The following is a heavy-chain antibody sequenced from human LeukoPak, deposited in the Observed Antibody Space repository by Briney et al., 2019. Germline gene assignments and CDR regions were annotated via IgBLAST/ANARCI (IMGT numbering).Heavy chain of an antibody. Sequence: PGRSLRLSCAASGFTFDDYAMHWVRQAPGKGLEWVSGISWNSGSIGYADSVKGRFTISRDNAKNSLYQQMNSLRAEDTALYYCAKDIKSGAAAGNNFDYWGQGTLVTVSS. J-gene: IGHJ4*02. D-gene: IGHD6-13*01. CDR3: AKDIKSGAAAGNNFDY. V-gene: IGHV3-9*01. CDR1: GFTFDDYA. CDR2: ISWNSGSI.